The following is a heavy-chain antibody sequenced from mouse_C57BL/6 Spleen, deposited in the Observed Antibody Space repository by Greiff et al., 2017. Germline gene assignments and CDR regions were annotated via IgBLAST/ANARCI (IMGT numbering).Heavy chain of an antibody. CDR2: IYPGSGNT. CDR1: GYSFTSYY. CDR3: ARSDGYFPMDY. Sequence: QVQLQQSGPELVKPGASVKISCKASGYSFTSYYIHWVKQRPGQGLEWIGWIYPGSGNTKYNEKFKGKATLTADTSSSTAYMQLSSLTSEDSAVYYCARSDGYFPMDYWGQGTSVTVSS. D-gene: IGHD2-3*01. J-gene: IGHJ4*01. V-gene: IGHV1-66*01.